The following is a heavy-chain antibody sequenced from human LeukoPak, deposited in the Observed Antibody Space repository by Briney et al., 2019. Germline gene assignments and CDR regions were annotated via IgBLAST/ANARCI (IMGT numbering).Heavy chain of an antibody. J-gene: IGHJ4*02. CDR3: ATEGGRSYYLY. D-gene: IGHD1-26*01. CDR1: RHTLSPSA. V-gene: IGHV1-24*01. Sequence: ASLRVSRTASRHTLSPSAIHSVRHAPGNELEWMGGFDPEDGQTIYEQKFQGRVTVTEDTSTDTAYMELSSLGSEDTAEYYCATEGGRSYYLYWGQGTLVTVSS. CDR2: FDPEDGQT.